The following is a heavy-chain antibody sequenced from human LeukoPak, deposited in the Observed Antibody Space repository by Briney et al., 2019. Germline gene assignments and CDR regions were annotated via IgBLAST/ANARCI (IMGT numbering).Heavy chain of an antibody. D-gene: IGHD2-15*01. CDR3: ARMALVVVVAGVFDY. Sequence: KSSETLSLTCTVSGGSISSGGYYWSWIRQPPGKGLEWIGEINHSGSTNYNPSLKSRVTISVDTSKNQFSLKLSSVTAADTAVYYCARMALVVVVAGVFDYWGQGTLVTVSS. CDR1: GGSISSGGYY. CDR2: INHSGST. V-gene: IGHV4-39*07. J-gene: IGHJ4*02.